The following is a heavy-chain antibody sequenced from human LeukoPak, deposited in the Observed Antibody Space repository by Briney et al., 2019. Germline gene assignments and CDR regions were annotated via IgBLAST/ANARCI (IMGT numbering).Heavy chain of an antibody. CDR3: ARGRAWFDP. V-gene: IGHV4-39*07. Sequence: SETLSLTCSVSGDSISNGDYYWGWIRQPPGKGLEWIGSIYYRGNTYYNPSLKSRVTMSVDTSENQFSLKLSSVTSADTAVYYCARGRAWFDPWGQGTLVTVSS. CDR2: IYYRGNT. CDR1: GDSISNGDYY. J-gene: IGHJ5*02.